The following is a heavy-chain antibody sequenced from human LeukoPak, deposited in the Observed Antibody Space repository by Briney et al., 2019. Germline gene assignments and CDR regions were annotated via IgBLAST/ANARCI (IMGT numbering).Heavy chain of an antibody. CDR3: ASERVANDCSGGSCYLGY. Sequence: ASVKVSCKASGYTFTSYYMHWVRQAPGQGHEWMGIINPSGGSTSYAQKFQGRVTMTRDTSTSTVYMELSSLRSEDTAVYYCASERVANDCSGGSCYLGYWGQGTLVTVSS. CDR1: GYTFTSYY. J-gene: IGHJ4*02. V-gene: IGHV1-46*03. CDR2: INPSGGST. D-gene: IGHD2-15*01.